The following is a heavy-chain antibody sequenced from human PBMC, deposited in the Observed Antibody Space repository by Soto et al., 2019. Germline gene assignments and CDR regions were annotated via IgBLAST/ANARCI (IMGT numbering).Heavy chain of an antibody. CDR3: ARHYAVVLYHFDS. CDR2: IYYSGST. V-gene: IGHV4-39*01. J-gene: IGHJ4*02. Sequence: QLQLQESGPGLVKPSETLSLTCTVSGGSVSSSGNYWGWIRQPPGKGLEWMGSIYYSGSTYYNPSLKRRVTTYVDSSKYQLFLKLGDVTAADAAVYYCARHYAVVLYHFDSWGLGTLVTVST. D-gene: IGHD2-15*01. CDR1: GGSVSSSGNY.